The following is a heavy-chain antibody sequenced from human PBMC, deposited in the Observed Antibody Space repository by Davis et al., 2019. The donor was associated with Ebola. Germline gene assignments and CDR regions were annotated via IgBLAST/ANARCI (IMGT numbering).Heavy chain of an antibody. Sequence: SGPTLVKPTQTLTLTCTFSGFSLSTSGMCVSWIRQPPGKALEWLARIDWDDDKYYSTSLKTRLTISKDTSKNQVVLTMTNMDPADTATYYCARSAAILYNNYYYYYGMDVWGQGTTVTVSS. CDR1: GFSLSTSGMC. CDR2: IDWDDDK. V-gene: IGHV2-70*11. D-gene: IGHD2-2*01. J-gene: IGHJ6*02. CDR3: ARSAAILYNNYYYYYGMDV.